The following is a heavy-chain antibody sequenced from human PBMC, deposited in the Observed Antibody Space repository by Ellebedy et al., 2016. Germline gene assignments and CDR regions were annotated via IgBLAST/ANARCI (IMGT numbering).Heavy chain of an antibody. J-gene: IGHJ3*02. V-gene: IGHV3-23*01. Sequence: GGSLRLXXAITGFSISDKYMSWVRQAPGRGLEWVSVISGNGYSIYYADSVKGRFTISKDNSKNTVFLHMNSLRAEDTAVYYCANSLRDNRYNRQYDAFDTWGQGTMVTVSS. CDR1: GFSISDKY. CDR3: ANSLRDNRYNRQYDAFDT. D-gene: IGHD5-24*01. CDR2: ISGNGYSI.